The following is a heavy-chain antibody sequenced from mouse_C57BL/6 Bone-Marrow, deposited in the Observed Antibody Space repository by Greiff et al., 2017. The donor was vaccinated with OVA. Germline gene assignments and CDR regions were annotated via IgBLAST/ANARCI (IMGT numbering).Heavy chain of an antibody. CDR2: INPNNGGT. Sequence: VQLQQSGPELVKPGASVKIPCKASGYTFTDYNMDWVKQSHGKSLEWIGDINPNNGGTIYNQKFKGKATLTVDKSSSTAYMELRSLTSEDTAVYYCARRRTTVVALYAMDYWGQGTSVTVSS. CDR3: ARRRTTVVALYAMDY. D-gene: IGHD1-1*01. J-gene: IGHJ4*01. V-gene: IGHV1-18*01. CDR1: GYTFTDYN.